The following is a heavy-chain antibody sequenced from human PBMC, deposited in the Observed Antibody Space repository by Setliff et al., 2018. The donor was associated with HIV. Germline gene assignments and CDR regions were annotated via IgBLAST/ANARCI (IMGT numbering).Heavy chain of an antibody. J-gene: IGHJ3*02. D-gene: IGHD2-15*01. CDR2: IYSTGST. CDR1: GASISSHY. V-gene: IGHV4-59*11. Sequence: PSETLSLTCTVSGASISSHYWSWIRQSPGRELEWIGYIYSTGSTNYNPSLQSRVTLSVDRSKNQFSLKLSSVSAADTAVYFCARWGASGGRPDWHAFDMWGQGTMVTVSS. CDR3: ARWGASGGRPDWHAFDM.